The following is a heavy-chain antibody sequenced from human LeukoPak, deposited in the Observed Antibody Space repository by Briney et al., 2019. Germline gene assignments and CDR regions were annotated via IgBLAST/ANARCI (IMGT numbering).Heavy chain of an antibody. CDR2: ISGSGGST. V-gene: IGHV3-23*01. CDR3: AKPDAKRNYDSWSATKNWFDP. CDR1: GFTFSDYY. Sequence: PGGSLRLSCAASGFTFSDYYMSWVRQAPGKGLEWVSAISGSGGSTYYADSVKGRFTISRDNSKNTLYLQMNSLRAEDTAVYYCAKPDAKRNYDSWSATKNWFDPWGQGTLVTVSS. D-gene: IGHD3-3*01. J-gene: IGHJ5*02.